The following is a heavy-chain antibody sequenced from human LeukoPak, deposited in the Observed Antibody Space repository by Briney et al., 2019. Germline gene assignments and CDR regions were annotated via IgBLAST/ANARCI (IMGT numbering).Heavy chain of an antibody. D-gene: IGHD4-23*01. J-gene: IGHJ4*02. CDR1: GESLSGYY. CDR3: AGGTYYGGPDY. CDR2: INHSGST. V-gene: IGHV4-34*01. Sequence: SETLSLTCGVYGESLSGYYWSWIRQPPGKGLEWNGEINHSGSTNYKSSLKSRVTISLDTSKNQFSLKLTSVTAADTAVYYCAGGTYYGGPDYWGQGTLVTVSS.